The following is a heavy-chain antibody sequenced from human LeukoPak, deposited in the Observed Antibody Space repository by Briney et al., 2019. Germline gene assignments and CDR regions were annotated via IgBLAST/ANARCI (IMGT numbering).Heavy chain of an antibody. D-gene: IGHD4-17*01. CDR1: GYTFTSYG. Sequence: ASVKVSCKASGYTFTSYGISWVRQAPGQGLEWMGWISAYNGNTNCAQKLQGRVTMTTDTSTSTAYMELRSLRSDDTAVCYCARASGYGDPVDYWGQGTLVTVSS. V-gene: IGHV1-18*01. CDR2: ISAYNGNT. CDR3: ARASGYGDPVDY. J-gene: IGHJ4*02.